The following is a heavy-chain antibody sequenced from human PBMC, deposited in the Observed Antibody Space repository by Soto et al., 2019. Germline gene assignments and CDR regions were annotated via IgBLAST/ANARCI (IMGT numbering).Heavy chain of an antibody. Sequence: PSETLSLTCTVSGGSVSGGSYYWSWIRQPPGKGLEWIGYIFYTGSSNYNLSLKSRATISVDTSQNQFSLKLSSVTAADTAVYYCARDRGFRHYFDSWDQGTLVTVSS. CDR2: IFYTGSS. CDR3: ARDRGFRHYFDS. D-gene: IGHD3-22*01. J-gene: IGHJ4*02. V-gene: IGHV4-61*01. CDR1: GGSVSGGSYY.